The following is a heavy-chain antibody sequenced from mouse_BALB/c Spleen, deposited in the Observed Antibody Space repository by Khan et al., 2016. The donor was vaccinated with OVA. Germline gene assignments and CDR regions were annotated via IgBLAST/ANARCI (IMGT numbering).Heavy chain of an antibody. D-gene: IGHD4-1*01. V-gene: IGHV5-6*01. Sequence: EVELVESGGDLMKPGGSLKLSCAASGFTFSTYGMSWVRQTPDKRLEWVATINSGGYYTYYPDSVQGRFTISRNNAKNTLYLQRSSLKSEDTAMCYCASHFTGSFAYWGQGTLVTVSA. CDR2: INSGGYYT. J-gene: IGHJ3*01. CDR3: ASHFTGSFAY. CDR1: GFTFSTYG.